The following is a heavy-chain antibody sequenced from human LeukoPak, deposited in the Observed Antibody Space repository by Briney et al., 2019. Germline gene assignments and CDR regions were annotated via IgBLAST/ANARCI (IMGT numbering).Heavy chain of an antibody. V-gene: IGHV3-33*01. CDR2: IWYDRSNK. J-gene: IGHJ4*02. CDR3: ARGVLTGQFDY. D-gene: IGHD3-9*01. Sequence: PGGSLRLSCAASGFTFSSYGIHWVRQAPGKGLEWVSLIWYDRSNKYYADSVKGRFTISRDNSKNTLYLQMNSLRVEDTAVYYCARGVLTGQFDYWGQGTLVTVSS. CDR1: GFTFSSYG.